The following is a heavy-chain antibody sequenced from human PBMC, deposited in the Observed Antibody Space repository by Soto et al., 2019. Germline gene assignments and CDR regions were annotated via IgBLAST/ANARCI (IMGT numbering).Heavy chain of an antibody. CDR2: INSDGSST. CDR3: ARAGATIFGVVSYGMDV. Sequence: SGGSLRLSCAASGFTFSSYWMHWVRQAPGKGLVWVSRINSDGSSTSYADSVKGRFTISRDNAKNTLYLQMNSLRAEDTAVYYCARAGATIFGVVSYGMDVWGQGPTVTV. V-gene: IGHV3-74*01. CDR1: GFTFSSYW. J-gene: IGHJ6*02. D-gene: IGHD3-3*01.